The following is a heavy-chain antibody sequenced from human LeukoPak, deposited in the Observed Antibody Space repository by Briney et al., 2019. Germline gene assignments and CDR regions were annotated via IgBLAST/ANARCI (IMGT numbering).Heavy chain of an antibody. D-gene: IGHD6-19*01. CDR1: GGSISSYY. CDR2: IYHSGST. CDR3: ARTGSSGWLIFDY. J-gene: IGHJ4*02. V-gene: IGHV4-59*08. Sequence: SETLSLTCTVSGGSISSYYWSWIRQPPGKGLEWIGSIYHSGSTYYNPSLKSRVTISVDTSKNQFSLKLSSVTAADTAVYYCARTGSSGWLIFDYWGQGTLVTVSS.